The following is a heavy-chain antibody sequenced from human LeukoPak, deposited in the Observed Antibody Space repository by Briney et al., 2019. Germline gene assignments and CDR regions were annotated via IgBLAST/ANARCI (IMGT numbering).Heavy chain of an antibody. CDR2: MNPNSGNT. Sequence: ASVKVSCKASGYTFTSYDINWVRQATGQGLEWMGWMNPNSGNTGYAQKFQGRVTMTRNTSISTAYMELSSLRSEDTAVYYCARFRYYYDSSCYYYYYYYGMDVWGQGTTVTVSS. J-gene: IGHJ6*02. D-gene: IGHD3-22*01. CDR3: ARFRYYYDSSCYYYYYYYGMDV. CDR1: GYTFTSYD. V-gene: IGHV1-8*01.